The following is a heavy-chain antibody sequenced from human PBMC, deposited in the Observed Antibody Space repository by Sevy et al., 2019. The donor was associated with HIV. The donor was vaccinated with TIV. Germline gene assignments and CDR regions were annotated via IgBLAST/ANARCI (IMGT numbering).Heavy chain of an antibody. J-gene: IGHJ6*02. CDR1: GGSISSYY. CDR3: ARDGNKGYCSGGSCYLFSEVGSQRRYGMDV. Sequence: SETLSLTCTVSGGSISSYYWSWIRQPAGKGLEWIGRIYTSGSTNYNPSLKSRVTMSVGTSKNQFSLKLSSVTAADTXVYYCARDGNKGYCSGGSCYLFSEVGSQRRYGMDVWGQGTTVTVSS. D-gene: IGHD2-15*01. V-gene: IGHV4-4*07. CDR2: IYTSGST.